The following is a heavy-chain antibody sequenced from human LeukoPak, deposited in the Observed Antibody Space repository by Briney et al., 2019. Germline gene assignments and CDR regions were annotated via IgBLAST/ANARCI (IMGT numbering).Heavy chain of an antibody. D-gene: IGHD3-22*01. CDR3: ARGVANDYESSGYQN. J-gene: IGHJ4*02. V-gene: IGHV3-53*01. CDR1: GFTVSSNY. CDR2: IYSGGKT. Sequence: QTGGSLRLSCAAFGFTVSSNYMSWVRQAPGKGLEWVSVIYSGGKTNYADSVKGRFTISRDNSKNTLYLQMNSLRAEDTAMYYCARGVANDYESSGYQNWGQGTLVTVSS.